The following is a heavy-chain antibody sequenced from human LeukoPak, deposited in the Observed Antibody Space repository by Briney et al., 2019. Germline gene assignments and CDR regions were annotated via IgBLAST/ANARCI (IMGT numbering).Heavy chain of an antibody. V-gene: IGHV5-51*01. CDR3: ARGPLQNYYDSSGYWYYFDY. J-gene: IGHJ4*02. CDR2: IYPGDSDT. CDR1: GYSFTSYW. D-gene: IGHD3-22*01. Sequence: GASLQISCKGSGYSFTSYWIGWVRQMPGKGLEWMGIIYPGDSDTRYSPSFQGQVTISADKSISTAYLQWSSLKASDTAMYYCARGPLQNYYDSSGYWYYFDYWGQGTLVTVSS.